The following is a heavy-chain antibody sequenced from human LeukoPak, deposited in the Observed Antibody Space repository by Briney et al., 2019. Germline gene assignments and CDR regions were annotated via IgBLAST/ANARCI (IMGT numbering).Heavy chain of an antibody. CDR2: IYSGGST. CDR3: ARVSESGNSDY. J-gene: IGHJ4*02. D-gene: IGHD4-23*01. Sequence: GGSLRLSCAASGFTVSTNYMSWVRQAPGKRLEWVSVIYSGGSTYYADSVKGRFTISRDNSKNTLYLQMNSLRAEDTAVYYCARVSESGNSDYWGQGTLVTVSS. V-gene: IGHV3-53*01. CDR1: GFTVSTNY.